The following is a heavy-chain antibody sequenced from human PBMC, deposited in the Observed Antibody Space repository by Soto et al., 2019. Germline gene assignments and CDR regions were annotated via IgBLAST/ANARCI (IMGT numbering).Heavy chain of an antibody. J-gene: IGHJ4*02. Sequence: VASVKVSCKSSGGTFSTFPINWVRQAPGQGLEWMGAILPVSGTTNYAQKFQGRVTFSADESTTTAYMEVSSLRSEDTAVYYCARDRTGTTLGYFDYWGQGTRVTVSS. CDR2: ILPVSGTT. V-gene: IGHV1-69*13. D-gene: IGHD1-7*01. CDR3: ARDRTGTTLGYFDY. CDR1: GGTFSTFP.